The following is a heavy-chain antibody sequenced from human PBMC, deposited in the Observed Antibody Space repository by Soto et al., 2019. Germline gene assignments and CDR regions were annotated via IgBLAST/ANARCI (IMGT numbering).Heavy chain of an antibody. D-gene: IGHD3-22*01. Sequence: AETLSLTCTVSGGTISSYYWSWIRQPPGKGREWIEEINHSGSTNYNPSLKSRVTISVDTSKNQFSLKLSSVTAADTAVYYCARGKGAAMIVVVITAPSYFDYWSQGTLVTVS. V-gene: IGHV4-34*01. J-gene: IGHJ4*02. CDR1: GGTISSYY. CDR3: ARGKGAAMIVVVITAPSYFDY. CDR2: INHSGST.